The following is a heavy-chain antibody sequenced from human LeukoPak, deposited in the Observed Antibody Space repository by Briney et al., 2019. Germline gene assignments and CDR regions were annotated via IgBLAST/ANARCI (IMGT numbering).Heavy chain of an antibody. V-gene: IGHV1-3*01. D-gene: IGHD6-19*01. Sequence: ASVKVSCKASGYTFTSYAMHWVRQAPGQRLEWMGWINAGNGNTEYSQEFQGGVTITRDTSASTAYMELSSLRSEDTAVYYCARDLQWLGYYYYYGMDVWGLGTTVTVSS. J-gene: IGHJ6*02. CDR1: GYTFTSYA. CDR3: ARDLQWLGYYYYYGMDV. CDR2: INAGNGNT.